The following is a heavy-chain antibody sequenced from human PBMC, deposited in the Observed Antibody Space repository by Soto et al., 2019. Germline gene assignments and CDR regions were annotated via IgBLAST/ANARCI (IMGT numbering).Heavy chain of an antibody. J-gene: IGHJ4*02. V-gene: IGHV1-8*01. CDR2: MNPNSGNT. Sequence: ASVKVSCKASGYTFTSYDINWVRQATGQGLEWMGWMNPNSGNTGYAQKFQGRVTMTRNTSISTAYMELNSLKTEDTAVYYCTPDSSAYWNIYWGQGTLVTVSS. CDR3: TPDSSAYWNIY. CDR1: GYTFTSYD. D-gene: IGHD3-22*01.